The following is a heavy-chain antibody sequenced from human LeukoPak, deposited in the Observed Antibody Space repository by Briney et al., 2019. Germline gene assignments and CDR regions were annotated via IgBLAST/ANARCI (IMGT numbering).Heavy chain of an antibody. CDR3: AKGDDYGGNSDWDDAFDI. Sequence: PGGSLRLSCAASGFTFSSYAMSWVRQAPGKGLEWVSAISGSGGSTYYADSVKGRFTISRDNSKNTLYLQMNSLRAEDTAVYYCAKGDDYGGNSDWDDAFDIWGQGTMVTVSS. V-gene: IGHV3-23*01. D-gene: IGHD4-23*01. CDR1: GFTFSSYA. J-gene: IGHJ3*02. CDR2: ISGSGGST.